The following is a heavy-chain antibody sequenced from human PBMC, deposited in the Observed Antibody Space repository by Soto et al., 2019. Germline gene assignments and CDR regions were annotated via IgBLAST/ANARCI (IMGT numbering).Heavy chain of an antibody. Sequence: EVQLVESGGGLVQPGGSRRLSCAASGFTFSSYWMHWVRQAPGKGLVWVSRINSDGSSTSYADSVKGRFTISRDNAKNTLYLQMNSLRAEDTAVYYCARVWDGYNSYYFDYWGQGTLVTVSS. J-gene: IGHJ4*02. CDR3: ARVWDGYNSYYFDY. D-gene: IGHD1-1*01. CDR1: GFTFSSYW. CDR2: INSDGSST. V-gene: IGHV3-74*01.